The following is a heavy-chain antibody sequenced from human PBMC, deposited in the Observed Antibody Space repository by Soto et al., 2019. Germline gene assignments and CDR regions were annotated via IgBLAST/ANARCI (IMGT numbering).Heavy chain of an antibody. CDR1: GFTFSSND. CDR2: IYYSGST. J-gene: IGHJ5*02. D-gene: IGHD2-2*01. V-gene: IGHV4-59*04. Sequence: GSLRLSCAAAGFTFSSNDMNWVRQPPGKGLEWIGTIYYSGSTYYNPSLKSRVTISVDTSKNQFSLKLSSVTAAGTAVYYCATSNWFDPWGQGTLVTVSS. CDR3: ATSNWFDP.